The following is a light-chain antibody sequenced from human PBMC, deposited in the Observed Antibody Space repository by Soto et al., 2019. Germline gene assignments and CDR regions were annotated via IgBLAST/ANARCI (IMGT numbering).Light chain of an antibody. Sequence: DIQMTQSPSTLSASVGDRVTITCRASQSISSWLAWYPHKPGEAPKLLISHTSNLESGVTPRFSRSGTGTEFTLTIISLQPEDVTTYFCHQYTTYWTFGQGT. CDR2: HTS. J-gene: IGKJ1*01. V-gene: IGKV1-5*03. CDR3: HQYTTYWT. CDR1: QSISSW.